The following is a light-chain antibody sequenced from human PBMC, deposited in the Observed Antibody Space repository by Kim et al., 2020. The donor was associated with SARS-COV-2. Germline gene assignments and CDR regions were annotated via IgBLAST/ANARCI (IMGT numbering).Light chain of an antibody. CDR2: DAF. Sequence: EIVLTQSPATLSLSPGERATLSCRASESVGSYLAWYQQRPGQAPRLLIRDAFDRATGIPARFSGSGSGTDYTLTITSLEPEDFAVYYCQQGANWPVTFGGGTKVDIK. CDR1: ESVGSY. J-gene: IGKJ4*01. V-gene: IGKV3-11*01. CDR3: QQGANWPVT.